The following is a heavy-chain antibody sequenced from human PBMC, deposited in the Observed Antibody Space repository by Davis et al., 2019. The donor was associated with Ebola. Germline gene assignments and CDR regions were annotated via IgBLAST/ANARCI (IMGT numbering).Heavy chain of an antibody. CDR3: ARDMNHHGFWDCGH. CDR2: ISAYDDKT. CDR1: GYNFISYG. V-gene: IGHV1-18*01. Sequence: AASVKVSCKTSGYNFISYGISWVRQAPGQGLEWVGWISAYDDKTRYAQKMQGRVIMNIDTSTTTVYMELRDLRHDDPAVYYCARDMNHHGFWDCGHWGQGTLVTVSS. J-gene: IGHJ4*02. D-gene: IGHD3/OR15-3a*01.